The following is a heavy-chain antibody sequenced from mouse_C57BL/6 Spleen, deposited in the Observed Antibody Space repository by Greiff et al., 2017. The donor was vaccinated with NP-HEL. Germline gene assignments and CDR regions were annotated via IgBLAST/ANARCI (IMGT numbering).Heavy chain of an antibody. Sequence: VQLQQSGAELVKPGASVKISCKASGYAFSSYWMNWVKQRPGKGLEWIGQIYPGDGDTNYNGKFKGKATLTADKSSSIAYMQLSSLTSEDSAVYYCTSITTVVEAMDYWGQGTSVTVSS. CDR3: TSITTVVEAMDY. CDR1: GYAFSSYW. D-gene: IGHD1-1*01. CDR2: IYPGDGDT. J-gene: IGHJ4*01. V-gene: IGHV1-80*01.